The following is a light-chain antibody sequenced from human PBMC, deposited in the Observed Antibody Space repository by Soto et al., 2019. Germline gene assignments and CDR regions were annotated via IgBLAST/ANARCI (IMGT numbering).Light chain of an antibody. CDR1: QSVSSSY. Sequence: EIVLTQSPGTLSLSPGERATLSCRASQSVSSSYLAWYQQKLGQAPRLLIYGASSRATGIPDRLSGSGSGTDFTLTISRLEPEDFAVYYCQQYGSSPWTFGQGTKVDIK. CDR3: QQYGSSPWT. V-gene: IGKV3-20*01. J-gene: IGKJ1*01. CDR2: GAS.